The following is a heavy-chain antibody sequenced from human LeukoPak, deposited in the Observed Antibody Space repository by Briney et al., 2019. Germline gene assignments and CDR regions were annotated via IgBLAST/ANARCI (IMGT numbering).Heavy chain of an antibody. J-gene: IGHJ3*02. Sequence: GGSRRLSCAASGFCFSSYWIHWVRQAPGKGLVWVSRINGDGIRPSYADSVKGRFTISRDNAKNTLYLQMNSLRAEDTAVYYCARELVTSPPRQSDAFDIWGQGTMVTVSS. CDR1: GFCFSSYW. V-gene: IGHV3-74*01. CDR3: ARELVTSPPRQSDAFDI. CDR2: INGDGIRP. D-gene: IGHD2-21*02.